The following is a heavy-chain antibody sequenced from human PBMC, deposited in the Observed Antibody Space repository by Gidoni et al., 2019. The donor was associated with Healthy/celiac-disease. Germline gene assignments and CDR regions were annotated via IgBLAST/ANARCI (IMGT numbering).Heavy chain of an antibody. CDR1: GYTFTSYG. D-gene: IGHD3-10*01. CDR2: ISAYNGNT. Sequence: QVQLVQSGAEVKKHGASVNVSCKASGYTFTSYGLSWVRQAPGQGLEGMGWISAYNGNTNYAQKLQGRVTMTTDTSTSTAYMELRSLRSDDTAVYYCARDRSGLLWFGELFYFDAFDIWGQGTMVTVSS. CDR3: ARDRSGLLWFGELFYFDAFDI. V-gene: IGHV1-18*01. J-gene: IGHJ3*02.